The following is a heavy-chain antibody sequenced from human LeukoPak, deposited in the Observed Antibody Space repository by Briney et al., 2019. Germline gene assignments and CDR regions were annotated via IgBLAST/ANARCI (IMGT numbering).Heavy chain of an antibody. V-gene: IGHV3-7*01. D-gene: IGHD4-23*01. J-gene: IGHJ4*02. CDR1: GFTFSSYW. CDR2: IKQDGSEK. Sequence: GGSLRLSCAASGFTFSSYWMSWVRQAPGKGLEWVANIKQDGSEKYYVDSVKGRFTISRDNAKNSLYLQMNSLRAEDTAVYYCASDLRWFEEYNFDSGGQGPLATVSS. CDR3: ASDLRWFEEYNFDS.